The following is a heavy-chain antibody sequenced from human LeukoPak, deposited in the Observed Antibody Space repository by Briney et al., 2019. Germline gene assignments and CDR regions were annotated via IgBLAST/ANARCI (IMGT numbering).Heavy chain of an antibody. CDR2: INPSGGST. D-gene: IGHD1-26*01. CDR1: GYTFTSYY. CDR3: ARDGGPYSGSPDGWFDP. Sequence: ASVTVSRKASGYTFTSYYMHWVRQAPGQGLEWMGIINPSGGSTSYAQKFQGRVTMTRDTSTSTVYMELSSLRSEDTAVYYCARDGGPYSGSPDGWFDPWGQGTLVTVSS. V-gene: IGHV1-46*01. J-gene: IGHJ5*02.